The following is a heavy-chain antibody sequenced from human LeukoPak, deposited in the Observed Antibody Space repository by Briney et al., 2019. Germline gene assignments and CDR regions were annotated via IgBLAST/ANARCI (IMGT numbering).Heavy chain of an antibody. Sequence: MASETLSLTCAVYGGSFSGYYWSWVRQPPGKGLEWIGEINHSGSTNYNPSLKSRVTISVDTSKNQFSLKLSSVTAADTAVYYRARGGYYDSSGYYYYFDYWGQGTLVTVSS. V-gene: IGHV4-34*01. CDR3: ARGGYYDSSGYYYYFDY. CDR1: GGSFSGYY. D-gene: IGHD3-22*01. CDR2: INHSGST. J-gene: IGHJ4*02.